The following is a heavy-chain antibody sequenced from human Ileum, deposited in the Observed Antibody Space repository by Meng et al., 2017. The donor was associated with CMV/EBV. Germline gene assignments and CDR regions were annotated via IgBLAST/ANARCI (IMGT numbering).Heavy chain of an antibody. V-gene: IGHV1-2*06. D-gene: IGHD6-6*01. J-gene: IGHJ5*02. CDR2: INPYSGGA. Sequence: CKASGYTFTSYGISWVRQAPGQGLEWLGRINPYSGGATYAQKFQGRVAMTRDTSITTVYMELSRLRSDDTAVYYCARDPSQVYWFDPWGQGTLVTVSS. CDR1: GYTFTSYG. CDR3: ARDPSQVYWFDP.